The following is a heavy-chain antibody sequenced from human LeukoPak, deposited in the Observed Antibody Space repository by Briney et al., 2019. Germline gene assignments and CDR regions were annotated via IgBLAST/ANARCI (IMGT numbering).Heavy chain of an antibody. V-gene: IGHV4-61*01. D-gene: IGHD3-22*01. CDR1: GASVSRVFYY. CDR2: IYYSGST. Sequence: SETLSLTCTLSGASVSRVFYYCSWVRQPPGRGLEWIGYIYYSGSTNYNPSLKSRVPILADTSKTQFSLRLSSVTAADTAVYYCARNYYDSTGYLPGLFDYWGQGTLVTVSS. CDR3: ARNYYDSTGYLPGLFDY. J-gene: IGHJ4*02.